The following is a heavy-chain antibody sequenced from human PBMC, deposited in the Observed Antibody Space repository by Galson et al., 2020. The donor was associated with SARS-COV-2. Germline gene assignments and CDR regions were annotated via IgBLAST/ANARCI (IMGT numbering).Heavy chain of an antibody. CDR2: IYYSGST. V-gene: IGHV4-30-4*01. CDR1: GGSISSGDYY. Sequence: SETLSLTCTVPGGSISSGDYYWSWIRQPPGKGLERIGYIYYSGSTYYNPSLKSRVTISVDTSKNQFSLKLSSVTAADTAVYYCAGVTMVRGLNFDYWGQGTLVTVSS. D-gene: IGHD3-10*01. J-gene: IGHJ4*02. CDR3: AGVTMVRGLNFDY.